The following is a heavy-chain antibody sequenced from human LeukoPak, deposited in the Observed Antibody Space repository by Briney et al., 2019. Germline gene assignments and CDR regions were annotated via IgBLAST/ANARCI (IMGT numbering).Heavy chain of an antibody. CDR3: ATAAAAGGYYFDY. D-gene: IGHD6-13*01. Sequence: ASVKVSCKASGYTFTSYDINWVRQATGQGLEWTGWMNPNSGNTGYAQKFQGRVTMTRNTSISTAYMELSSLRSEDTAVYYCATAAAAGGYYFDYWGQGTLVTVSS. CDR1: GYTFTSYD. J-gene: IGHJ4*02. V-gene: IGHV1-8*01. CDR2: MNPNSGNT.